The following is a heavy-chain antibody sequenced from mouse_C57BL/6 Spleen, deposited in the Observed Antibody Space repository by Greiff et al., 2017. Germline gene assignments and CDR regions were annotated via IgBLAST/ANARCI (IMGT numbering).Heavy chain of an antibody. Sequence: QVQLQQSGAELARPGASVKLSCKASGYTFTSYGISWVKQRTGQGLEWIGEIYPRSGNTYYNEKFKGKATLTADKSSSTAYMELRSLTSADSAVYFCARKRTTVVAEAMDYWGQGTSGTVSS. CDR1: GYTFTSYG. V-gene: IGHV1-81*01. D-gene: IGHD1-1*01. CDR2: IYPRSGNT. J-gene: IGHJ4*01. CDR3: ARKRTTVVAEAMDY.